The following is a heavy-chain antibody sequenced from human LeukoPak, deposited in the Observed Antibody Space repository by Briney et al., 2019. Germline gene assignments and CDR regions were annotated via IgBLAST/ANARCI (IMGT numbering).Heavy chain of an antibody. CDR3: AKGVRLWFAFYFDY. Sequence: PGGSLRLSCAGSGFTLGSYAMSWVRQAPGKGLEWVSAISGNGYNTYYADSVKGRFTISSESSGNTLYLQMHNLRAEDTPVYYCAKGVRLWFAFYFDYWGQGTLVTVSS. D-gene: IGHD3-10*01. CDR2: ISGNGYNT. J-gene: IGHJ4*02. V-gene: IGHV3-23*01. CDR1: GFTLGSYA.